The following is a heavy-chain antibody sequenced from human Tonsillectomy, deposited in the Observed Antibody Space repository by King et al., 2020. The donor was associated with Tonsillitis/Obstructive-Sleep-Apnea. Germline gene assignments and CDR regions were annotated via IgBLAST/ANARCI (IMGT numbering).Heavy chain of an antibody. CDR2: INHSGST. CDR3: ARGNGSSSYPEGFDY. D-gene: IGHD6-6*01. V-gene: IGHV4-34*01. CDR1: GGSFSGYY. Sequence: VQLQQWGAGLLKPSETLSLTCAVYGGSFSGYYWSWIRQPPGKRLEWIGEINHSGSTNYNPSLKSRVTISVDTSKNQFSLKLSSVTAADTAVYYCARGNGSSSYPEGFDYWGQGTLVTVSS. J-gene: IGHJ4*02.